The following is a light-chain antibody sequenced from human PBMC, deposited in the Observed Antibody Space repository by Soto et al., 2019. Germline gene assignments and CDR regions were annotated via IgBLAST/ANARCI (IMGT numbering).Light chain of an antibody. Sequence: EIVLTQSPATLSLSPGERATLSCRASQSVSTYLAWYQQKPGQAPRLLIYDASNGATGIPARFSGSGSGTDFTLTISSLEPEDFAVYYCQQRSNWPRLGTFGPGTKVEIK. V-gene: IGKV3-11*01. CDR1: QSVSTY. J-gene: IGKJ3*01. CDR3: QQRSNWPRLGT. CDR2: DAS.